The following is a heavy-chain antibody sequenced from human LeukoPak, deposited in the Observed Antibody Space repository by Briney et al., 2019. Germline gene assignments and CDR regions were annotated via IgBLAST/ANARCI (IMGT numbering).Heavy chain of an antibody. CDR2: IRYDGSNK. CDR3: ARALVGVVITRRAFDI. Sequence: GGSLGLSCAASGFAFSTSWMTWVRQAPGKGLEWVAFIRYDGSNKYYADSVKGRFTISRDNSKNTLYLQMNSLRAEDTAVYYCARALVGVVITRRAFDIWGQGTMVTVSS. J-gene: IGHJ3*02. CDR1: GFAFSTSW. V-gene: IGHV3-30*02. D-gene: IGHD3-3*01.